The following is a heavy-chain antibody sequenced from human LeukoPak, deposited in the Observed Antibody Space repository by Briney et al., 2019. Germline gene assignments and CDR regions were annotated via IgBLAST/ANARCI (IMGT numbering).Heavy chain of an antibody. CDR3: ARSYYFSGSYRFDY. CDR1: GYTFTSYG. D-gene: IGHD3-10*01. J-gene: IGHJ4*02. CDR2: ISAYNGNT. Sequence: ASVKVSCKASGYTFTSYGISWVRRAPGQGLEWMGWISAYNGNTNCAQKLQGRVTMTTDTSTSTAYMELRSLRSDDTAVYYCARSYYFSGSYRFDYWGQGTLVTVSS. V-gene: IGHV1-18*01.